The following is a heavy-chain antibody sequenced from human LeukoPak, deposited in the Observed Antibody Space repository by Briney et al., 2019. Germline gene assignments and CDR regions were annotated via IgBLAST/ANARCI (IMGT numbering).Heavy chain of an antibody. V-gene: IGHV1-69*05. CDR3: ARDDYGDSRGDY. D-gene: IGHD4-17*01. Sequence: SVKVSCKASGGTFSSYAISWVRQAPGQGLEWMGGIIPIFGTANYAQKFQGRVTITTDESTSTAYMELSSLRSEDTAVYYCARDDYGDSRGDYWGQGTLVTVSS. CDR1: GGTFSSYA. J-gene: IGHJ4*02. CDR2: IIPIFGTA.